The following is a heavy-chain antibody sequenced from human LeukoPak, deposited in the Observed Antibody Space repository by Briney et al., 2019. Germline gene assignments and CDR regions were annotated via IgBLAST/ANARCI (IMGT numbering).Heavy chain of an antibody. J-gene: IGHJ4*02. CDR3: ARDRDHYYGSGSSSV. V-gene: IGHV1-18*01. Sequence: GASVKVSCTASGYSFSAHGISWVRQAPGQGLEWMGWISAYSGETNYAQKFQGRVTMTKDTFTSTAYMELRSLRSDDTAVYYCARDRDHYYGSGSSSVWGQGTLVTVSS. CDR2: ISAYSGET. CDR1: GYSFSAHG. D-gene: IGHD3-10*01.